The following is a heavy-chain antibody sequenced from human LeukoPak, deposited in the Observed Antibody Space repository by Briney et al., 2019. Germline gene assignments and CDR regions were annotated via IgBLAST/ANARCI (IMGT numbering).Heavy chain of an antibody. Sequence: PGGSLRLSCETSGFDFSRDAMHWVRQAPGKGLEYVSGIYIDGVQTFYGNSVKGRFTISKDNSKTTLYLHMGSLRAEDMAVYFCVRESTTAVAGFDYWGQGNLVTVAS. J-gene: IGHJ4*02. V-gene: IGHV3-64*01. CDR1: GFDFSRDA. CDR3: VRESTTAVAGFDY. CDR2: IYIDGVQT. D-gene: IGHD4-23*01.